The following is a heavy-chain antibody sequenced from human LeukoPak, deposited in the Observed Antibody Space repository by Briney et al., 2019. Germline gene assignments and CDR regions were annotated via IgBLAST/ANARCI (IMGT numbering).Heavy chain of an antibody. J-gene: IGHJ4*02. CDR2: INTNTGNP. Sequence: GASVKVSCKASGYTFTTYAMSWVRQAPGQGLEWMGWINTNTGNPTYAQGFTGRFVFSLDTSVSTAYLQISSLKAEDTAVHYCARPGGYCSDTRCYPHYWGQGTLVTVSS. D-gene: IGHD2-2*01. V-gene: IGHV7-4-1*02. CDR1: GYTFTTYA. CDR3: ARPGGYCSDTRCYPHY.